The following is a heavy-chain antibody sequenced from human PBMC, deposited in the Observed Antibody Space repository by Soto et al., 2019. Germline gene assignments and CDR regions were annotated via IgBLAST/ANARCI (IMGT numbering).Heavy chain of an antibody. V-gene: IGHV3-33*01. CDR3: AREVRGVTNWFDP. J-gene: IGHJ5*02. D-gene: IGHD3-10*01. CDR2: IWYDGSNK. CDR1: GFTFSSYG. Sequence: GGSLRLSCAASGFTFSSYGMHWVRQAPGKGLEWVAVIWYDGSNKYYADSVKGRFTISRDNSKNTLYLQMNSLRAEDTAVYYCAREVRGVTNWFDPWGQGTLVTVSS.